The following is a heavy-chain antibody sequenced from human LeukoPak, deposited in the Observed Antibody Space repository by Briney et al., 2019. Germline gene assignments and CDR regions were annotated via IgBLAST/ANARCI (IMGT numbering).Heavy chain of an antibody. CDR1: GFTFSSYA. Sequence: PGGSLRLSCAASGFTFSSYAMHWVRQAPGKGLEWVAVISYDGSNKYYADSVKGRFTISRDNSKNTLYLQMNSLRAEDTAVYYCARAAWRLEWFGELAYYFDYWGQGTLVTVSS. CDR3: ARAAWRLEWFGELAYYFDY. CDR2: ISYDGSNK. D-gene: IGHD3-10*01. J-gene: IGHJ4*02. V-gene: IGHV3-30-3*01.